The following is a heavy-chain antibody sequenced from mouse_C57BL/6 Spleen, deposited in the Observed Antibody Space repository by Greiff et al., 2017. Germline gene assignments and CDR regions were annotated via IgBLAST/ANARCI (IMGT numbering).Heavy chain of an antibody. J-gene: IGHJ1*03. V-gene: IGHV5-4*01. CDR3: ARDRSTTEGYFDV. CDR1: GFTFSSYA. Sequence: EVKLVESGGGLVKPGGSLKLSCAASGFTFSSYAMSWVRQTPEKRLEWVATISDGGSYTYYPDNVKGRFTISRDNAKNNLYLQMSHLKSEDTAMYYCARDRSTTEGYFDVWGTGTTVTVSS. CDR2: ISDGGSYT. D-gene: IGHD1-1*01.